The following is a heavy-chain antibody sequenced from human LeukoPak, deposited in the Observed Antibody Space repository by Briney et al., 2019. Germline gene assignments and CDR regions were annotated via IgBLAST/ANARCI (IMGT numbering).Heavy chain of an antibody. CDR2: IYYSGST. V-gene: IGHV4-39*01. D-gene: IGHD2-15*01. CDR3: ARHEPWGYCSGGSCFPPVAFDI. CDR1: GGSISSSSYY. J-gene: IGHJ3*02. Sequence: SETLSLTCTVSGGSISSSSYYWGWIRQPPGKGLEWIGSIYYSGSTYCNPSLKSRVTISVHTSKNQFSLKLSSVTAADTAVYYCARHEPWGYCSGGSCFPPVAFDIWGQGRMVTASS.